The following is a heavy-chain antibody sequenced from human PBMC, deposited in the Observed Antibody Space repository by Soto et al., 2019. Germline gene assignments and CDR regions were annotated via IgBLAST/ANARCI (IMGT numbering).Heavy chain of an antibody. J-gene: IGHJ4*02. V-gene: IGHV4-30-2*01. Sequence: SETLSLTCTVSGDSFSSVRFHRAWPHRAPGKGLERIGYIAQGRSTYCMRSRDRRMHMSLYGTRYHYSLRLTSVPDADTAVYFCARGPVRLNTICYFDSWGQGKLVSVAS. CDR1: GDSFSSVRFH. D-gene: IGHD1-1*01. CDR3: ARGPVRLNTICYFDS. CDR2: IAQGRST.